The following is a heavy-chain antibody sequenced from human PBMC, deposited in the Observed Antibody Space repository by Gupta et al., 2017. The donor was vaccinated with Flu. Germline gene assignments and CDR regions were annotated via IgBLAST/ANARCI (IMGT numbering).Heavy chain of an antibody. D-gene: IGHD6-6*01. V-gene: IGHV3-21*01. CDR3: ARGSIAARQGFDY. Sequence: VRQAPGKGLEWVSSIDGSSSYIYYADSLKGRFTISRDNAKNSLYLQMNNLRAEDTAVYYCARGSIAARQGFDYWGQGTLVTVSS. CDR2: IDGSSSYI. J-gene: IGHJ4*02.